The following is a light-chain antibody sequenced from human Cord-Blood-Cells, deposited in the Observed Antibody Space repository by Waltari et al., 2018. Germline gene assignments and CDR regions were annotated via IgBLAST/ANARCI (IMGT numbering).Light chain of an antibody. V-gene: IGLV2-8*01. Sequence: HSALTQPPSASGSPGQSVTISCTATSSDVGGYNYVSWYQQHPGKDPKLMIYEVSKRPSGVPTRFSGTRSANTAAMTVSGLQGTDVTDSYCSSYAGRNKFVFCWVTKLTVL. CDR1: SSDVGGYNY. CDR2: EVS. CDR3: SSYAGRNKFV. J-gene: IGLJ2*01.